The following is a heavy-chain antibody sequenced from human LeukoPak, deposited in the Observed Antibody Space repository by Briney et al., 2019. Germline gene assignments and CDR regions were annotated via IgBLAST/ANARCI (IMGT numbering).Heavy chain of an antibody. CDR2: ISYDGSNK. D-gene: IGHD5-18*01. V-gene: IGHV3-30-3*01. CDR1: GFTFSSYA. J-gene: IGHJ6*02. CDR3: ARAPGYSYGLYYYYYGMDV. Sequence: GGSLRLSCAASGFTFSSYAMHWVRQAPVKGLEWVAVISYDGSNKYYADSVKGRFTISRDNSKNTLYLQMNSLRAEDTAVYYCARAPGYSYGLYYYYYGMDVWGQGTTVTVSS.